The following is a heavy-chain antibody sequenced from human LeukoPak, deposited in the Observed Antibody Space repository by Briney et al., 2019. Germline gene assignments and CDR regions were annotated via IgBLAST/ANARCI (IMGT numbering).Heavy chain of an antibody. Sequence: GASLRLSCAASEFTVTSNYMTWVRQAPGQGLEWVSAISGNGGSTYYADSVKGRVTISRDNSKNTLYLQLNSLRAEDTALYYCAKDRGIICDYWGERILVTVSS. V-gene: IGHV3-23*01. D-gene: IGHD3-10*01. CDR1: EFTVTSNY. CDR3: AKDRGIICDY. CDR2: ISGNGGST. J-gene: IGHJ4*02.